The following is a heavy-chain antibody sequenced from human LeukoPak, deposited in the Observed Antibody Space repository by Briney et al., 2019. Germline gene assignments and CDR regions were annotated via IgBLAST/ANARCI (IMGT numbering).Heavy chain of an antibody. J-gene: IGHJ4*02. CDR2: IYTSGST. V-gene: IGHV4-4*07. CDR3: AREQAVAGTAVGFDY. Sequence: SETLSLTCTVSGGSISSYYWSWIRQPAGKGLEWLGRIYTSGSTNYNPSLKSRVTMSVDTSKNQFSLKLSSVTAADTAVYYCAREQAVAGTAVGFDYWGQGTLVTVSS. CDR1: GGSISSYY. D-gene: IGHD6-19*01.